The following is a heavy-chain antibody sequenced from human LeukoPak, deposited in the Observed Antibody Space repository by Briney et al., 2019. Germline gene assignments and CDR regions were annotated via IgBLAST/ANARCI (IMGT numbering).Heavy chain of an antibody. D-gene: IGHD6-6*01. V-gene: IGHV4-34*01. CDR1: GGSFSGYY. Sequence: SETLSLTCAVYGGSFSGYYWSWIRQPPGKGLEWIGEINHSGSTNYDPSLKSRVTISVDTSKNQFSLKLSSVTAADTAVYYCARGVRALKQLAQWGQGTLVTVSS. CDR2: INHSGST. J-gene: IGHJ4*02. CDR3: ARGVRALKQLAQ.